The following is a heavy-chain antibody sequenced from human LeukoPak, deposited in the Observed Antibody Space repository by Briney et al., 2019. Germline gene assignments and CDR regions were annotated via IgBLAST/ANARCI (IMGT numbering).Heavy chain of an antibody. D-gene: IGHD3-3*01. CDR3: ARKVDDSHGFDI. Sequence: GSSVKVSCKASGGTFSSYAISWVRQAPGQGLEWMGGIIPIFGTANYAQKFQGRVTITADRSTSTAYMELSSLRSEATAVYYCARKVDDSHGFDIWGQGTMVTVSS. V-gene: IGHV1-69*06. J-gene: IGHJ3*02. CDR2: IIPIFGTA. CDR1: GGTFSSYA.